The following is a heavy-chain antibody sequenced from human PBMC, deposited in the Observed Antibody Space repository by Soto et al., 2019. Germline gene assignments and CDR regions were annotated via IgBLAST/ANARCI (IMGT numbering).Heavy chain of an antibody. Sequence: GGSLRLSCAASGFTFRTYAMSWVRQAPGKGLEWVSAISGSGGSTYYADSVEGRFTISRDNPKNTLYLQMNSLRAEDTATYYCAKDQDTAVVRDFDYWGQGTLVTVSS. D-gene: IGHD5-18*01. J-gene: IGHJ4*02. CDR2: ISGSGGST. CDR3: AKDQDTAVVRDFDY. V-gene: IGHV3-23*01. CDR1: GFTFRTYA.